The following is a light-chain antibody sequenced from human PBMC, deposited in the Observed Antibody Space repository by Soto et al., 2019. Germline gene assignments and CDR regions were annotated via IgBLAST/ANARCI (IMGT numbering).Light chain of an antibody. CDR2: EVS. CDR1: QSLIHSDGSTY. J-gene: IGKJ1*01. Sequence: DVVLTQSPLSLPVTLGQPASISCRSSQSLIHSDGSTYLSWFQQRPGQSPRRLIYEVSDRDSGVPDRFSGSGSVTDFTLKISRVEAEDVGVYYCMQGTHWPWTFGQGTKAEIK. CDR3: MQGTHWPWT. V-gene: IGKV2-30*02.